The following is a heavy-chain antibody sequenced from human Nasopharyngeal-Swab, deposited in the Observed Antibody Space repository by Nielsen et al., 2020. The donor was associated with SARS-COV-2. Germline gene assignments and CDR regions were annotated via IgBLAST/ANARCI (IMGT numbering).Heavy chain of an antibody. Sequence: ASVKVSCKASGYTFTGYYMYWVRQAPGQGLEWMGWINPNSGGTNYAQKFQGWVTMTRDTSISTAYMELSRLRSDDTAVYYCARGRDSSVGYYYYYMDVWGKGTTVTVSS. J-gene: IGHJ6*03. CDR1: GYTFTGYY. D-gene: IGHD6-19*01. CDR3: ARGRDSSVGYYYYYMDV. V-gene: IGHV1-2*04. CDR2: INPNSGGT.